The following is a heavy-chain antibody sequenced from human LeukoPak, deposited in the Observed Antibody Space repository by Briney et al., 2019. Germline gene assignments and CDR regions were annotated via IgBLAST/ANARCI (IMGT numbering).Heavy chain of an antibody. J-gene: IGHJ4*02. V-gene: IGHV3-23*01. CDR1: GSTFNNYA. CDR3: PKGCASTGCYTSEH. CDR2: ISGSGDST. D-gene: IGHD2-2*02. Sequence: PGGSLRLSCAASGSTFNNYAMSWVRQAPGRGLEWVSTISGSGDSTYYADSVKGRFTISRDNSKNTLYLQMNSLRPEDTAVYYCPKGCASTGCYTSEHWGQGTLVTVSS.